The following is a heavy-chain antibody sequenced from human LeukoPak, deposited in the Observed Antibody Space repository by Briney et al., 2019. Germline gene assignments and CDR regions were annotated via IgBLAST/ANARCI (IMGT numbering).Heavy chain of an antibody. Sequence: ASVKVSCKVSGHTLTELSMHWVRQAPGKGLEWMGGFDPEDGETIYAQKFQGRVTMTEDTSTDTAYMELSSLRSEDTAVYYCATYTSSTPYYYMDVWGKGTTVTVSS. V-gene: IGHV1-24*01. J-gene: IGHJ6*03. CDR1: GHTLTELS. CDR3: ATYTSSTPYYYMDV. CDR2: FDPEDGET. D-gene: IGHD2-2*01.